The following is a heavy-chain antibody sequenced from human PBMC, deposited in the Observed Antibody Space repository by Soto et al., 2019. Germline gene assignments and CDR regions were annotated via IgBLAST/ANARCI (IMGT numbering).Heavy chain of an antibody. J-gene: IGHJ4*02. CDR1: GFSIRRGDFY. CDR3: ARQLVAVLDY. CDR2: IYYSGST. Sequence: SETPSPTRPVSGFSIRRGDFYWGCIRQPPGKGLEWIGYIYYSGSTYYNPSLKSRVTISVDTSKNQFSLKLSSVTAADTAVYYCARQLVAVLDYWGQGTLVTVSS. V-gene: IGHV4-30-4*01. D-gene: IGHD5-12*01.